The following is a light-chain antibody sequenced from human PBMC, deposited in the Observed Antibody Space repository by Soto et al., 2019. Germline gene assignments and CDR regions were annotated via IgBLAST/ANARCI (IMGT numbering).Light chain of an antibody. CDR3: QQRSNWPRT. CDR2: DAS. J-gene: IGKJ1*01. V-gene: IGKV3-11*01. CDR1: QSVSSY. Sequence: EIVLPQSPATLSFSTGESATLSCRASQSVSSYLAWYQQKPGQAPKLLIYDASNRATGIPARFSGSGSGTDFTLTISSLEPEDFAVYYCQQRSNWPRTFGQGTQVDIK.